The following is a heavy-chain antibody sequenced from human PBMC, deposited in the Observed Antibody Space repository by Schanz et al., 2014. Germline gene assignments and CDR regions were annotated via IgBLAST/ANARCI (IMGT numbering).Heavy chain of an antibody. CDR3: ARDFSAYVGNYFDY. CDR2: ISAYNGNT. D-gene: IGHD5-12*01. V-gene: IGHV1-18*01. Sequence: QVQLVQSWAEVKGPGASVKVSCKASGYTFTSHGISWVRQAPGQGLEWMGWISAYNGNTNYAQKFQGRVTMTTDTSTSTSYMELTSLRFDDTAVYYCARDFSAYVGNYFDYWGQGTLVTVSS. J-gene: IGHJ4*02. CDR1: GYTFTSHG.